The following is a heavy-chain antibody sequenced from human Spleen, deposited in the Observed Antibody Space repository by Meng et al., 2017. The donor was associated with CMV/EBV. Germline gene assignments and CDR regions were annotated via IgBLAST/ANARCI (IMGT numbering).Heavy chain of an antibody. J-gene: IGHJ4*02. V-gene: IGHV1-2*02. CDR1: GYTFTDYY. CDR2: INPNSGGT. Sequence: ASVKVSCKASGYTFTDYYLHWVRQAPGQGLEWMGWINPNSGGTNYAQRFQGRVTMTRDTSISTAFMELSRLRSDDTAVYYCARATENFVVEPPAILFDYWGQGTLVTVSS. CDR3: ARATENFVVEPPAILFDY. D-gene: IGHD2-2*02.